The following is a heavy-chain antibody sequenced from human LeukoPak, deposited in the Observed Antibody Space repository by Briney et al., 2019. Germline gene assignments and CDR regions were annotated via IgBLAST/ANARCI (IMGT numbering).Heavy chain of an antibody. CDR1: SASIGSYN. CDR3: GRQGYTASYYFLDF. D-gene: IGHD1-26*01. V-gene: IGHV4-4*07. CDR2: IYTTGAT. Sequence: PSETLSLTCTVSSASIGSYNWGWVRQPAGKGLEWIGRIYTTGATQYNPSLKSRVTMSIDTSKNQFSLNLTSVTAADTAVYYCGRQGYTASYYFLDFWSQGTLVAVS. J-gene: IGHJ4*02.